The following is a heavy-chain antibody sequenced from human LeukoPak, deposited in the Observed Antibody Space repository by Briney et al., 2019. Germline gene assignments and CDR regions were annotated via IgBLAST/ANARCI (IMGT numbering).Heavy chain of an antibody. CDR2: ISAYNGNT. Sequence: AGESLKISCKGSGYSFTSFWIGWVRQAPGQGLEWMGWISAYNGNTNYAQKLQGRVTMTTDTSTSTAYMELRSLRSDDTAVYYCARAAAVLPRFDYWGQGTLVTVSS. V-gene: IGHV1-18*04. J-gene: IGHJ4*02. D-gene: IGHD4/OR15-4a*01. CDR1: GYSFTSFW. CDR3: ARAAAVLPRFDY.